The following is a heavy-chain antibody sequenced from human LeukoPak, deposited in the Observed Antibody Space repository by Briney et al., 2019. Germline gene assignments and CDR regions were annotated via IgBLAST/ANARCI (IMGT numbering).Heavy chain of an antibody. Sequence: SETLSLTCTVSGGSISSYYWSWIRQPPGKGLEWIGYIYYSGSTNYYPSLKSRVTISVDTSKNQFSLKLSSVTAADTAVYYCARVETGLGGSSWFFDYWGQGTLVTVSS. CDR3: ARVETGLGGSSWFFDY. V-gene: IGHV4-59*01. D-gene: IGHD6-13*01. J-gene: IGHJ4*02. CDR1: GGSISSYY. CDR2: IYYSGST.